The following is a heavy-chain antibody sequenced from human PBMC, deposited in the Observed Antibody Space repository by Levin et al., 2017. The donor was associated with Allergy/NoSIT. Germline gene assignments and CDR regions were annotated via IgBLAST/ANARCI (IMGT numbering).Heavy chain of an antibody. Sequence: GESLKISCKASGYTFTSYDINWVRQATGQGLEWMGWMNPNSGNTGYAQKFQGRVTMTRNTSISTAYMELSSLRSEDTAVYYCARGSSSSWLYGDAFDIWGQGTMVTVSS. V-gene: IGHV1-8*01. CDR2: MNPNSGNT. CDR3: ARGSSSSWLYGDAFDI. D-gene: IGHD6-13*01. J-gene: IGHJ3*02. CDR1: GYTFTSYD.